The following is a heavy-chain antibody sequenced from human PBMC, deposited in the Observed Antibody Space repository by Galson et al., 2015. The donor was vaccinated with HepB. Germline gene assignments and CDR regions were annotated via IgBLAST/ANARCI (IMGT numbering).Heavy chain of an antibody. V-gene: IGHV3-15*07. J-gene: IGHJ4*02. CDR2: IKSKTDGGTT. CDR1: GFTFSNAW. D-gene: IGHD1-7*01. Sequence: SLRLSCAASGFTFSNAWMNWVRQAPGKGLEWVGRIKSKTDGGTTDYAAPVKGRFTISRDDSKNTLYLQMNSLKTEDTAVYYCTTDGWGTGTTLGVDYWGQGTLVTVSS. CDR3: TTDGWGTGTTLGVDY.